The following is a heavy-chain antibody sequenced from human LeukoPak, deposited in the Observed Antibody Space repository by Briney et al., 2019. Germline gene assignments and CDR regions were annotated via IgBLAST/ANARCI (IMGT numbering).Heavy chain of an antibody. D-gene: IGHD5-12*01. CDR3: ASGGYDSGFDY. Sequence: SETLSLTCTASGGSISSYYWSWIRQPPGKGLEWIGYIYYSGSTNYNPSLKSRVTISVDTSKNQFSLKLSSVTAADTAVYYCASGGYDSGFDYWGQGTLVTVSS. V-gene: IGHV4-59*08. CDR2: IYYSGST. CDR1: GGSISSYY. J-gene: IGHJ4*02.